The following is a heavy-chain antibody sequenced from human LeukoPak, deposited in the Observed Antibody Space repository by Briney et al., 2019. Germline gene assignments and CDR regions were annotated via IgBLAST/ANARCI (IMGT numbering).Heavy chain of an antibody. CDR3: AKEEARSSGWYLVAGWYYYYGMDV. V-gene: IGHV3-48*01. CDR1: GVTFSRDS. J-gene: IGHJ6*02. CDR2: INGGGSPI. D-gene: IGHD6-19*01. Sequence: GGSLRLSCAASGVTFSRDSMNWVRQAPGKGLEWVSYINGGGSPIYYADSVRGRFTISRDNSKNTLYLQMNSLRAEDTAVYYCAKEEARSSGWYLVAGWYYYYGMDVWGQGTTVTVSS.